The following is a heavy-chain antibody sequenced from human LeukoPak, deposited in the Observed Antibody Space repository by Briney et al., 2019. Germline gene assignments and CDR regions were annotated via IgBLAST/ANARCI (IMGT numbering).Heavy chain of an antibody. Sequence: GGSLRLSCAASGFNFNNYDMHWVRQAPGKGLEWVSALGSAGDTYYPDSVRGRFTISKETAKNSLYLQMTGLRDEDTAVYYCVRGRRSYGFDHWGQGTLVTVSS. CDR2: LGSAGDT. D-gene: IGHD3-16*01. CDR3: VRGRRSYGFDH. CDR1: GFNFNNYD. V-gene: IGHV3-13*01. J-gene: IGHJ4*02.